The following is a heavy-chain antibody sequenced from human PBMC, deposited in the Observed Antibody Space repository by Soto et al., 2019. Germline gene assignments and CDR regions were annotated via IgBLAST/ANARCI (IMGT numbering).Heavy chain of an antibody. Sequence: ASVKVSCKASGYTFTSYGISWVRQAPGQGLXXXXWIXXXXXXXXXXXXXXXXXXXTTDTSTSTAYMELRSLRSDDTAVYYCARADCSSTSCYTLDYYYYGMDVWGQGTTVTVSS. CDR2: IXXXXXXX. V-gene: IGHV1-18*01. D-gene: IGHD2-2*02. J-gene: IGHJ6*02. CDR3: ARADCSSTSCYTLDYYYYGMDV. CDR1: GYTFTSYG.